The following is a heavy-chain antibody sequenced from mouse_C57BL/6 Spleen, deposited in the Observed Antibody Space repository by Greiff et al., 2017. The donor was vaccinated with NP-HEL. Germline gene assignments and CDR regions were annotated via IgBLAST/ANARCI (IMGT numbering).Heavy chain of an antibody. CDR1: GFTFSSYG. CDR3: ARQDDGSSYLWYFDV. Sequence: EVKLVESGGDLVKPGGSLKLSCAASGFTFSSYGMSWVRQTPDKRLEWVATISSGGSYTYYPDSVKGRFTITRDNAKNTLYLQMSSLKSEDTAMYDCARQDDGSSYLWYFDVWGTGTTVTVSS. V-gene: IGHV5-6*01. CDR2: ISSGGSYT. D-gene: IGHD1-1*01. J-gene: IGHJ1*03.